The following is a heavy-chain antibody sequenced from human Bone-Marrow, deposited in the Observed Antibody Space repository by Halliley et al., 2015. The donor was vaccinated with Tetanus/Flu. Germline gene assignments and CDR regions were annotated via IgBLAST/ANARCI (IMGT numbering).Heavy chain of an antibody. CDR3: ARHPFSGSYYLGAHIDY. Sequence: TLSLTCTVSGVSITNEDYYWDWISQSPGKGLEWIGSIYYRGPTYSKPSLGGRATISMDTSKNQFSLRLTSLTAADTAVYYCARHPFSGSYYLGAHIDYWGQGTPVIVS. CDR1: GVSITNEDYY. CDR2: IYYRGPT. J-gene: IGHJ4*02. V-gene: IGHV4-39*01. D-gene: IGHD1-26*01.